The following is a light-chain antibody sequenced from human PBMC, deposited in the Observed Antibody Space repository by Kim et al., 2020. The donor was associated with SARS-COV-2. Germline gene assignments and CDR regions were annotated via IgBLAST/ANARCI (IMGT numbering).Light chain of an antibody. V-gene: IGKV1-8*01. CDR1: QGISSY. CDR3: QQYYSYPYT. J-gene: IGKJ2*01. Sequence: AIRITQSPSSLSASTGDRVTITCRASQGISSYLAWYQQKPGKAPKLLIYAASTLQSGVPSRFSGSGSGTDFTLTISCLKSEDFATYYCQQYYSYPYTFGQGTKLEI. CDR2: AAS.